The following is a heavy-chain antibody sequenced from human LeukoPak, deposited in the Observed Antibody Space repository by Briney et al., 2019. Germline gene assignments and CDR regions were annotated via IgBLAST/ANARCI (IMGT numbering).Heavy chain of an antibody. CDR3: ARETAMAYYGMDV. CDR2: IYYSGST. V-gene: IGHV4-59*01. CDR1: GGSISSYY. Sequence: TETLSLTCTVSGGSISSYYWSWIRQPPGKGLEWIGYIYYSGSTNYNPSLKSRVTISVDTSRNQFSLKLSSVTAADTAVYYCARETAMAYYGMDVWGQGTTVTVSS. J-gene: IGHJ6*02. D-gene: IGHD5-18*01.